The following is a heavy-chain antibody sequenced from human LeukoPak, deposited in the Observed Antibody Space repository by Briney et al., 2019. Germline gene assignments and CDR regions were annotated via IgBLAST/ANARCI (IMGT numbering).Heavy chain of an antibody. CDR2: ISSSSSYI. V-gene: IGHV3-21*01. CDR3: ARDAYYDFWSGYPRYFDY. CDR1: GFTFSSYS. J-gene: IGHJ4*02. D-gene: IGHD3-3*01. Sequence: GGSLRLSCAASGFTFSSYSMNWVRQAPGKGLEWVSSISSSSSYIYYADSVKGRFTISRDNAKNSLYLQMNSLRAEDTAVYYCARDAYYDFWSGYPRYFDYWGQGTLVTVSS.